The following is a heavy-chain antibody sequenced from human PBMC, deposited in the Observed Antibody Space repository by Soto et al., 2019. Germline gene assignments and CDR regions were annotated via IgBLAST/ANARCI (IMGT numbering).Heavy chain of an antibody. J-gene: IGHJ4*02. D-gene: IGHD1-1*01. CDR2: ISSSSSYI. CDR3: AGTTGTPSRPRGY. CDR1: GFTFSSYS. V-gene: IGHV3-21*01. Sequence: GGSLRLSCAASGFTFSSYSMNWVRQAPGKGLEWVSSISSSSSYIYYADSVKGRFTISRDNAKNSLYLQMNSLRAEDTAVYYCAGTTGTPSRPRGYWGQGTLVTVSS.